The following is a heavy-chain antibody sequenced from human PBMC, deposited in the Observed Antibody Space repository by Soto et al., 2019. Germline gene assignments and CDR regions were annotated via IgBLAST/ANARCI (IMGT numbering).Heavy chain of an antibody. D-gene: IGHD6-6*01. V-gene: IGHV4-39*01. CDR3: ARLSGSSLFDY. CDR1: GGSISSSSYY. CDR2: IYYSVST. Sequence: SETLSLTCTVSGGSISSSSYYWGWIRQPPGKGLEWIGTIYYSVSTYYNPSLQSRVTISVDTSKNQFSLKLSSVTAADTAVYYCARLSGSSLFDYWGQGTLVTVS. J-gene: IGHJ4*02.